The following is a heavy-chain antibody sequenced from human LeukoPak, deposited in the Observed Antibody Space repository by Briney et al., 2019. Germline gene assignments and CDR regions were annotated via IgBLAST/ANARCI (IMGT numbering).Heavy chain of an antibody. Sequence: SETLSLTCTVSGGSISSYYWSWIRQPPGKGLEWIGYIYYSGSTNYNPSLKSRVTISVDTSKNQFSLKLSSVTAADTAVYYCARAAEYYDFWSGYYGHYYGMDVWGQGTTVTVSS. V-gene: IGHV4-59*01. CDR3: ARAAEYYDFWSGYYGHYYGMDV. J-gene: IGHJ6*02. CDR2: IYYSGST. D-gene: IGHD3-3*01. CDR1: GGSISSYY.